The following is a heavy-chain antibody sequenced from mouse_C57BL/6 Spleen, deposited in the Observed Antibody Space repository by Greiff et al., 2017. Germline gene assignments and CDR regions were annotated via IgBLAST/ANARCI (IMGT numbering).Heavy chain of an antibody. CDR3: ANEINYNYYAMDY. CDR1: GYTFTSYW. V-gene: IGHV1-72*01. Sequence: QVQLQQPGAELVKPGASVKLSCKASGYTFTSYWMHWVKQRPGRGLEWIGRIDPNSGGTNYNEKFKGKATLTVDKPSSTAYMQLSSLTSEDSEVYYCANEINYNYYAMDYWGQGTSVTVSS. D-gene: IGHD2-1*01. J-gene: IGHJ4*01. CDR2: IDPNSGGT.